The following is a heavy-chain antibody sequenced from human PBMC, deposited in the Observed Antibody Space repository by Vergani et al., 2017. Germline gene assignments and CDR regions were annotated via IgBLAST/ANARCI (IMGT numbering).Heavy chain of an antibody. J-gene: IGHJ3*02. CDR2: IYHSGST. Sequence: QVQLQESGPRLVRPSQTLSLTCTVSGGSISSGYYWGWIRQPPGKGLEWIGSIYHSGSTYYNPSLKSRVTISVDTSKNQFSLKLSSVTAADTAVYYCARHRADSSGWYDAFDIWGQGTMVTVSS. CDR3: ARHRADSSGWYDAFDI. D-gene: IGHD6-19*01. CDR1: GGSISSGYY. V-gene: IGHV4-38-2*02.